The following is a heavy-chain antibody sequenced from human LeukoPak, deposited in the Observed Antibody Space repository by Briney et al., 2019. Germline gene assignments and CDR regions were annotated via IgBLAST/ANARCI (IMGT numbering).Heavy chain of an antibody. V-gene: IGHV3-9*01. D-gene: IGHD2-15*01. CDR2: ISWNSGSI. CDR1: GFTFDDYA. J-gene: IGHJ4*02. Sequence: PGGSLRLSCAASGFTFDDYAMHWVRQAPGKGLEWVSGISWNSGSIGYADSVKGRFTISRDNAKNSLYLQMNSLRAEDTAVYYCARDLARRGVAFDYWGQGTLVTVSS. CDR3: ARDLARRGVAFDY.